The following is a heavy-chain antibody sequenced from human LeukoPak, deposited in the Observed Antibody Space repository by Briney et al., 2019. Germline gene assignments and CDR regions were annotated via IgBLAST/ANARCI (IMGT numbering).Heavy chain of an antibody. CDR3: FSAGTDDY. Sequence: PGGSLRLSCSASGFTFNSYPVHWVRQAPGKGLEWVGRIKSKTDGGTTDYAAPVKGRFTISRDDSKNTLYLQMNSLKTEDTAVYYCFSAGTDDYWGQGTLVTVSS. CDR1: GFTFNSYP. D-gene: IGHD6-13*01. J-gene: IGHJ4*02. V-gene: IGHV3-15*01. CDR2: IKSKTDGGTT.